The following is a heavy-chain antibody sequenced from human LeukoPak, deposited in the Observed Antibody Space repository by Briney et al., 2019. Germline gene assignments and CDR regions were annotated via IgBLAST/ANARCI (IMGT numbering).Heavy chain of an antibody. Sequence: GASVKVSCKASGGTFSNYAISWVRQAPGQGLEWMGGIIPIFGTANYAQKFQGRVTITADESTSTAYMELSSLRSEDTAVYYCARDSSGYYNGLSEWGQGTLVTVSS. D-gene: IGHD3-22*01. CDR3: ARDSSGYYNGLSE. CDR2: IIPIFGTA. J-gene: IGHJ4*02. CDR1: GGTFSNYA. V-gene: IGHV1-69*13.